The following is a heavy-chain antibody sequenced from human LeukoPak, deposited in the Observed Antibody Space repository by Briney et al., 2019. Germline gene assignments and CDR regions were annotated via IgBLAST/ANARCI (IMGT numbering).Heavy chain of an antibody. CDR1: GGSISSYY. CDR2: IYYSGST. Sequence: SETLSLTCTVSGGSISSYYWSWIRQPPGKGLEWIGYIYYSGSTNYNPSLKSRVTISVDTSKNQFSLKLSSVTAADTPVYYCARGGSYGGNSGRYNPWGQGTLVTVSS. CDR3: ARGGSYGGNSGRYNP. J-gene: IGHJ5*02. D-gene: IGHD4-23*01. V-gene: IGHV4-59*01.